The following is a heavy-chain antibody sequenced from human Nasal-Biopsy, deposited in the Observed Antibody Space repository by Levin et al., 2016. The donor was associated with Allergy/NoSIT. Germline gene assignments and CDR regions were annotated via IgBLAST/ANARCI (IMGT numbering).Heavy chain of an antibody. D-gene: IGHD3-10*01. V-gene: IGHV3-30*18. CDR1: GFAFRSNG. J-gene: IGHJ6*02. CDR2: ITYTGNKT. CDR3: AKDRGYNRDSDDSSSMDV. Sequence: GESLKISCAASGFAFRSNGMHWVRQAPGKGLEWLIVITYTGNKTFYADSVKGRFTVSRDNSKNTVYLEMNSLRPEDTAVYYCAKDRGYNRDSDDSSSMDVWGLGTAVTVSS.